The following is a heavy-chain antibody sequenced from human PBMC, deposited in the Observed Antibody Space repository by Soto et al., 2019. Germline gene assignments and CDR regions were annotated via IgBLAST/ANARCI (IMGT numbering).Heavy chain of an antibody. Sequence: ASVKVSCKASGYTFTSYDINWVRQATGQGLEWMGWMNPNSGNTGYAQKFQGRVTMTRNTSISTAYMELSSLRSEDTAVYYCARSYYDFWSGPNWFDPWGQGTLVTVSS. V-gene: IGHV1-8*01. D-gene: IGHD3-3*01. CDR1: GYTFTSYD. CDR3: ARSYYDFWSGPNWFDP. CDR2: MNPNSGNT. J-gene: IGHJ5*02.